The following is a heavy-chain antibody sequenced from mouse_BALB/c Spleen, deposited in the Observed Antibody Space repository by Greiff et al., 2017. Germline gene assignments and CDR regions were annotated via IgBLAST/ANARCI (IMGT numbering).Heavy chain of an antibody. J-gene: IGHJ4*01. CDR1: GFTFSDYY. CDR2: ISDGGSYT. CDR3: ARERTMDY. Sequence: EVKLMESGGGLVKPGGSLKLSCAASGFTFSDYYMYWVRQTPEKRLEWVATISDGGSYTYYPDSVKGRFTISRDNAKNNLYLQMSSLKSEDTAMYYCARERTMDYWGQGTSVTVPS. V-gene: IGHV5-4*02.